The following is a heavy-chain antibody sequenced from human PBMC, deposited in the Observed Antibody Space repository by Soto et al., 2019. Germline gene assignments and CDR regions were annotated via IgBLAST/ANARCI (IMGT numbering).Heavy chain of an antibody. CDR1: GGSISSYY. V-gene: IGHV4-59*01. CDR2: IYYSGRT. D-gene: IGHD4-17*01. J-gene: IGHJ4*02. CDR3: ARYTVDGYYFDY. Sequence: SETLSLTCTVSGGSISSYYWSWIRQPPGKGLEWIGYIYYSGRTNYNPSLKSRVTISVDTSKNHFSLKLSSVTAADTSVYYCARYTVDGYYFDYWGQGTLVTVSS.